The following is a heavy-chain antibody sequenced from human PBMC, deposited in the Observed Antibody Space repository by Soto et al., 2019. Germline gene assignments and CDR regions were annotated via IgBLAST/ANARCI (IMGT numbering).Heavy chain of an antibody. CDR3: ARGWDYGDYVFDY. CDR2: IYYSGST. CDR1: GGSISSHY. J-gene: IGHJ4*02. D-gene: IGHD4-17*01. Sequence: QVQLQESGPGLVKPSETLSLTCTVSGGSISSHYWSWIRQPPGKGLEWIGYIYYSGSTNYNPSLKSRVTISVDTSKNQFSLKLSSVTAADTAVYYCARGWDYGDYVFDYWGQGTLVTVSS. V-gene: IGHV4-59*11.